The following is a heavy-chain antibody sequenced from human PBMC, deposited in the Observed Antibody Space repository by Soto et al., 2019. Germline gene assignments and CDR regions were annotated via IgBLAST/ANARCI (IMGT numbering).Heavy chain of an antibody. CDR1: GFPFSGSI. V-gene: IGHV3-73*01. J-gene: IGHJ6*02. CDR3: TRNLGAKYGMDV. CDR2: IRSKANNYAT. D-gene: IGHD1-26*01. Sequence: GGSLRLSCAASGFPFSGSIIHWVRQASGKGLEWVGRIRSKANNYATTFGASVKGRVTISREDSKNTAYLQINSLTTEDTAVYFCTRNLGAKYGMDVWGQGSTVTVSS.